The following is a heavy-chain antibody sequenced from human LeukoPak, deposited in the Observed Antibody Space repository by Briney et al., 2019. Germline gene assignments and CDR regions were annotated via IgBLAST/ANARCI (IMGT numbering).Heavy chain of an antibody. CDR3: ARDPYSAYYYYGMDV. CDR2: ISYDGSNK. J-gene: IGHJ6*02. Sequence: GGSLRLSCAASGFTFSSYAMHWVRQAPGKGLEWVAVISYDGSNKYYADSVKGRFTISRDNSKNTLYLQMNSLRAEDTAVYYCARDPYSAYYYYGMDVWGQGTTVTVSS. CDR1: GFTFSSYA. D-gene: IGHD6-13*01. V-gene: IGHV3-30*04.